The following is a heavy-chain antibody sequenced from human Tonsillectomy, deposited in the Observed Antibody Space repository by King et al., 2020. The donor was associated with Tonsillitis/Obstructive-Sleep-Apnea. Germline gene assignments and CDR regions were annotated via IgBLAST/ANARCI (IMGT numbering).Heavy chain of an antibody. Sequence: VQLVESGAEVKKPGASVKVSCKASGYTFTGYYMHWVRQAPGQGLEWMGWINPNSGGTNYAQKFQGWVTMTRDTSISTAYMELSRLRSDDTAVYYCARDLGYCSSTSCYTWYFDLWGRGTLVTVSS. V-gene: IGHV1-2*04. J-gene: IGHJ2*01. CDR1: GYTFTGYY. D-gene: IGHD2-2*02. CDR2: INPNSGGT. CDR3: ARDLGYCSSTSCYTWYFDL.